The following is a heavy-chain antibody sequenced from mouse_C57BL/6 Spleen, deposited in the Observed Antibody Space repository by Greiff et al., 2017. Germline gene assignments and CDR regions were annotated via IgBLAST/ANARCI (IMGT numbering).Heavy chain of an antibody. V-gene: IGHV14-2*01. CDR1: GFNIKDYY. CDR3: ARGDCDWFAY. CDR2: IDPEDGET. J-gene: IGHJ3*01. Sequence: VQLQQSGAELVKPGASVKLSCTASGFNIKDYYMHWVKQRTEQGLEWIGRIDPEDGETKYAAKFQGKATITADTSSNTAYLQLSSLTSEDTAVYYCARGDCDWFAYWGQGTLVTVSA.